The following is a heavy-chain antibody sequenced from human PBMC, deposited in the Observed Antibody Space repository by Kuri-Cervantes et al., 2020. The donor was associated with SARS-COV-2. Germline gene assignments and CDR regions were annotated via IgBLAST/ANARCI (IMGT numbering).Heavy chain of an antibody. CDR3: ARVGAGVAVAGTSNWFDP. CDR2: IYYSGST. Sequence: SETLSLTCTVSGGSISSYYWSWIRQPPGKGLEWIGYIYYSGSTNYNPSLKSRVTISVDTSKNQFSLKLSSVTAADTAVYYCARVGAGVAVAGTSNWFDPWGQGTLVTVSS. D-gene: IGHD6-19*01. CDR1: GGSISSYY. J-gene: IGHJ5*02. V-gene: IGHV4-59*01.